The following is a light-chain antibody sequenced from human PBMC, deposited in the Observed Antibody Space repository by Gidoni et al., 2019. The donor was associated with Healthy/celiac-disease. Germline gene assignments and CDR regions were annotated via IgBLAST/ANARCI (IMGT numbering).Light chain of an antibody. Sequence: DIVMTQSPDSLDVSLGEKATINCKSSQSVLYSSNNKNYLAWYQQQPGQPPKLLIYWASTRESGVPDRFSGSGSGTDFTLTISILQAEDVAVYYCQQYYSTPLTFXGXTKVEIK. CDR2: WAS. CDR3: QQYYSTPLT. J-gene: IGKJ4*01. CDR1: QSVLYSSNNKNY. V-gene: IGKV4-1*01.